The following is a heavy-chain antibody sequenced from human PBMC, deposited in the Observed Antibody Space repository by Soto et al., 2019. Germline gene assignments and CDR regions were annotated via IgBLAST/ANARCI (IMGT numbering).Heavy chain of an antibody. CDR2: LNQDGSYT. CDR1: GFSFSNYW. CDR3: VRGTNDWPGMDV. J-gene: IGHJ6*02. V-gene: IGHV3-74*01. Sequence: EVQLVESGGGSVQPGGSLRLSCAASGFSFSNYWMHWVRQAPGKGLAWVARLNQDGSYTNYAVSVKGRSTVSRDNAKTTLYLQMNNLRVEDTGLYFCVRGTNDWPGMDVWGQGTTVTVS. D-gene: IGHD3-9*01.